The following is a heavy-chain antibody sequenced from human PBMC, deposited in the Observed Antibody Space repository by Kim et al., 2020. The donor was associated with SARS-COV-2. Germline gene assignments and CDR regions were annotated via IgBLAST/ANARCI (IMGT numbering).Heavy chain of an antibody. J-gene: IGHJ2*01. V-gene: IGHV3-30*18. D-gene: IGHD1-20*01. CDR2: ISYDGSNK. CDR1: GFTFSSYG. CDR3: AKDDGIESYFDL. Sequence: GGSLRLSCAASGFTFSSYGMHWVRQAPGKGLEWVAVISYDGSNKYYADSVKGRFTISRDNSKNTLYLQMNSLRAEDTAVYYCAKDDGIESYFDLWGRGTLVTVSS.